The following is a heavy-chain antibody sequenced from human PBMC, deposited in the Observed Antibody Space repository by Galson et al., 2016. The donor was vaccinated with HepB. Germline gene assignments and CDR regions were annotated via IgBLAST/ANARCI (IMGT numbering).Heavy chain of an antibody. CDR1: GGSISGYY. CDR2: IHYSGNT. V-gene: IGHV4-59*01. J-gene: IGHJ4*02. Sequence: SETLSLTCTVSGGSISGYYYNWIRQSPGKGLEWIGYIHYSGNTNYNPSLKSRVTMSRDTSKNQFSPKLTSVTAAGTAVYYCAMTFKGAYWGQGTLVTVSS. D-gene: IGHD3-16*01. CDR3: AMTFKGAY.